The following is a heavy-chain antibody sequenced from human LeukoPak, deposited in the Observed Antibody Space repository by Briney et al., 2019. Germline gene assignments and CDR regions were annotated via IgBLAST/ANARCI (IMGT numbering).Heavy chain of an antibody. Sequence: GRSLRLSCAASGFTFSKYAVHWVRQAPGKGLEWVTVISYDGSNIYYADSVKGRFTISRDNSKNTLYLQMNSLRAEDTAVYYCARGTHKMYSSSPSWGQGTLVTVSS. V-gene: IGHV3-30-3*01. D-gene: IGHD6-13*01. CDR3: ARGTHKMYSSSPS. CDR1: GFTFSKYA. CDR2: ISYDGSNI. J-gene: IGHJ4*02.